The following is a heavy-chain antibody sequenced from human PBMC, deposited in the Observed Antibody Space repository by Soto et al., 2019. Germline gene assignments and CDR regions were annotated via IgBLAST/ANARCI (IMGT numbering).Heavy chain of an antibody. CDR2: IYSSDTT. D-gene: IGHD3-22*01. V-gene: IGHV3-53*01. J-gene: IGHJ4*02. CDR3: ASARGYYDTSGYSGYYFDY. Sequence: GGSLRLSCAAPGFTVSSNYMTWVRQAPGKGLECVSVIYSSDTTYYADSVKGRFTISRDNSKNTLYLQMNSLRAEGTAVYYCASARGYYDTSGYSGYYFDYWGQGTLVTVPQ. CDR1: GFTVSSNY.